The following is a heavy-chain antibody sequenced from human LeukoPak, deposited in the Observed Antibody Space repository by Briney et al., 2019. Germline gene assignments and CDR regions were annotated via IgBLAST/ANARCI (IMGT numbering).Heavy chain of an antibody. J-gene: IGHJ3*02. V-gene: IGHV3-23*01. Sequence: GGSLRLSCAASGFTFSSYAMSWVRQAPGKGLEWVSAISGSGGSTYYADSVKGRFTISRDNSKNTLYLQMNSLRAEDTAVYYCAKDLVWFGEPINAFDIWGQGTMVTVSS. CDR1: GFTFSSYA. CDR3: AKDLVWFGEPINAFDI. CDR2: ISGSGGST. D-gene: IGHD3-10*01.